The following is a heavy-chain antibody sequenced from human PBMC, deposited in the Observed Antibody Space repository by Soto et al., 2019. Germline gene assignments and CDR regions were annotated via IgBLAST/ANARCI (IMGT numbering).Heavy chain of an antibody. CDR1: GFTFSSYS. CDR3: ARAQGGDDFNV. J-gene: IGHJ3*01. V-gene: IGHV3-21*01. CDR2: ISSGSDYI. Sequence: EVQLVESGGGLVKPGGSLRLSCAASGFTFSSYSMNWVRQAPGKGLEWVSSISSGSDYIFYGESVKGRFTISRDNAKNSLFLQMNSLTAEDTAVYYCARAQGGDDFNVWGQATVVTVSS.